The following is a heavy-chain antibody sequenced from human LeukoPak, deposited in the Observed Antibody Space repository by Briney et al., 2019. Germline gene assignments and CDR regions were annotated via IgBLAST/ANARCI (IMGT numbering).Heavy chain of an antibody. CDR2: ISSSSSTI. J-gene: IGHJ3*02. Sequence: PGGSLRLSCAASGFTFSKNSMNWIRQAPGKGLEWVSYISSSSSTIYYADSVKGRFTISRDNAKNSLYLQMNSLRADDTAVYYCARDSPPDIWGQGTMVTVSS. V-gene: IGHV3-48*01. CDR3: ARDSPPDI. CDR1: GFTFSKNS.